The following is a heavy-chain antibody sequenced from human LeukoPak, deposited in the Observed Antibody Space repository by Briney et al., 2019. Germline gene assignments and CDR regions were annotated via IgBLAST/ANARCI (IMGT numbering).Heavy chain of an antibody. CDR3: ARVSGSSWPRVYWYFDL. J-gene: IGHJ2*01. V-gene: IGHV4-31*03. CDR2: IYYSGST. CDR1: GVSISSGGYY. Sequence: SETLSLTCTVSGVSISSGGYYWSWIRQHPGKGLEWTGYIYYSGSTYYNPSLKSRVTISVDTSKNQFSLKLSSVTAADTAVYYCARVSGSSWPRVYWYFDLWGRGTLVTVSS. D-gene: IGHD6-13*01.